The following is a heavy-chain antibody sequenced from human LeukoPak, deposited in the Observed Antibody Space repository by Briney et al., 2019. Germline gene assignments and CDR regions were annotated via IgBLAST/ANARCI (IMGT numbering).Heavy chain of an antibody. CDR2: ISRSGSTI. V-gene: IGHV3-11*04. J-gene: IGHJ4*02. CDR1: GFTFSDYY. Sequence: PGGSLRLSCAASGFTFSDYYMSWIRQAPGKGLEWVPYISRSGSTIYYADSVKGRFTISRDNAKNSLYLQMNSLRAEDTAVYYCAASVCGGDCYHGDYFDYWGQGTLVTVSS. CDR3: AASVCGGDCYHGDYFDY. D-gene: IGHD2-21*02.